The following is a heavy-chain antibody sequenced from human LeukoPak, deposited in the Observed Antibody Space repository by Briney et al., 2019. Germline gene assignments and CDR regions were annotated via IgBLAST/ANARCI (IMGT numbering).Heavy chain of an antibody. V-gene: IGHV4-39*07. CDR2: IYYSGST. CDR1: GGSISSSSYY. CDR3: ARDCTNGVCRSSAAGTFDY. Sequence: PSETLSLTCTVSGGSISSSSYYWGRIRQPPGKGLEWIGSIYYSGSTYYNPSLKSRVTISVDTSKNQFSLKLSSVTAADTAVYYCARDCTNGVCRSSAAGTFDYWGQGTLVTVSS. D-gene: IGHD2-8*01. J-gene: IGHJ4*02.